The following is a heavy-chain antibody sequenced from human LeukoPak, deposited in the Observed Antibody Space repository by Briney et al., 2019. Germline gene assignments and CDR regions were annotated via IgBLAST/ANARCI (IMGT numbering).Heavy chain of an antibody. V-gene: IGHV3-20*04. Sequence: GGSLRLSCAASGFTFDDYAMSWVRQAPGKGLEWVSALSGSGDRTFYVDSVKGRFTVSRDNAKNSLYLQMNSLRAEDTAVYYCARRAGAYSHPYDYWGQGTLVTVSS. CDR3: ARRAGAYSHPYDY. CDR2: LSGSGDRT. CDR1: GFTFDDYA. J-gene: IGHJ4*02. D-gene: IGHD4/OR15-4a*01.